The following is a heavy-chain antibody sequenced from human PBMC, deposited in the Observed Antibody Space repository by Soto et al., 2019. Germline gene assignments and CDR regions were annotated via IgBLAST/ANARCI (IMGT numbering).Heavy chain of an antibody. Sequence: QVQLVESGGGVVQPGRSLRLSCAASGFTFSSYGMHWVRQAPGKGLEWVAVIWYDGSNKYYADSVKGRFTISRDNSKNTLYLQMNSLRAEDTAVYYCARDFGATMIQEAFDIWGQGTMVTVSS. J-gene: IGHJ3*02. V-gene: IGHV3-33*01. CDR3: ARDFGATMIQEAFDI. D-gene: IGHD3-22*01. CDR1: GFTFSSYG. CDR2: IWYDGSNK.